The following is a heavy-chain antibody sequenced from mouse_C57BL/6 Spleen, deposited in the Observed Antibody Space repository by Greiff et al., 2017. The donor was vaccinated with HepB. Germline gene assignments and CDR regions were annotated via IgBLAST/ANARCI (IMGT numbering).Heavy chain of an antibody. V-gene: IGHV1-59*01. CDR1: GYTFTSYW. D-gene: IGHD1-1*01. Sequence: QVQLQQPGAELVRPGTSVKLSCKASGYTFTSYWMHWVKQRPGQGLEWIGVIDPSDSYTNYNQKFKGKATLTVDTSSSTAYMQLSSLTSEDSAVYYCARGATVVASPFDYWGQGTTLTVSS. CDR3: ARGATVVASPFDY. J-gene: IGHJ2*01. CDR2: IDPSDSYT.